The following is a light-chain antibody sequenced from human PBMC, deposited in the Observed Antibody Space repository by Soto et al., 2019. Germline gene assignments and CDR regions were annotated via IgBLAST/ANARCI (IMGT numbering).Light chain of an antibody. CDR2: GAS. V-gene: IGKV3-20*01. CDR1: QSVSNNY. CDR3: QQYATSPLT. J-gene: IGKJ1*01. Sequence: EIVLTHFPGTPSLSPGERATLSCRASQSVSNNYLAWYQQKPGQAPRLVIFGASNRATGIPDRFSASGSGTEFTLTISRLEPEDVAVYYCQQYATSPLTFGHGTKVEI.